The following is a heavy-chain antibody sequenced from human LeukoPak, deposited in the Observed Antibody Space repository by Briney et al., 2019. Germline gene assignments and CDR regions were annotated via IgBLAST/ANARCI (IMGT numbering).Heavy chain of an antibody. Sequence: GESLKISGKGSGYSFTSYWIGWVRQMPGKGLEWMGIIYPGDSDTRYSPSFQGQVTISADKSISTAYLQWSSLKASDTAMYYCARQDCSGGSCLSYYGMDVWGQGTTVAVSS. CDR3: ARQDCSGGSCLSYYGMDV. CDR2: IYPGDSDT. J-gene: IGHJ6*02. D-gene: IGHD2-15*01. CDR1: GYSFTSYW. V-gene: IGHV5-51*01.